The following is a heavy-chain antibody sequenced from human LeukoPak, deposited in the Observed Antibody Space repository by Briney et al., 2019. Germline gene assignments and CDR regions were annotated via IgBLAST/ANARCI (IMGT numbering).Heavy chain of an antibody. D-gene: IGHD6-19*01. CDR1: GGSLSGYY. V-gene: IGHV4-34*01. CDR2: INHSGST. Sequence: PSETLSLTCAVYGGSLSGYYWSSIRQPPGKGLEWIGEINHSGSTNYNPSLKSRVTISVDTSKNQFSLKLSSVTAADTAVYYCASDIAVAGTAAFDIWAQGTMVTVPS. CDR3: ASDIAVAGTAAFDI. J-gene: IGHJ3*02.